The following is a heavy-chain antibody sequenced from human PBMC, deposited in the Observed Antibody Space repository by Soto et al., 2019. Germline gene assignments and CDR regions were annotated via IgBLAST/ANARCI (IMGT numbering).Heavy chain of an antibody. D-gene: IGHD2-15*01. CDR2: ISSNGGST. V-gene: IGHV3-64*01. Sequence: GGSLRLSCAASGFTFSSYARHWVRQAPGKGLEYVSAISSNGGSTYYANSVKGRFTISRDNSKNTLYLQMGSLRAEDMAVYYCARGYCSGGSCYSEAYCGGDCPNDAFDIWGQGTMVTVSS. CDR3: ARGYCSGGSCYSEAYCGGDCPNDAFDI. CDR1: GFTFSSYA. J-gene: IGHJ3*02.